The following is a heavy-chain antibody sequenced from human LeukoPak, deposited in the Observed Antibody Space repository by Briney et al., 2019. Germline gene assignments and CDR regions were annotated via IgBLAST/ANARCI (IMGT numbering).Heavy chain of an antibody. CDR3: AKDPQTYSSGVLY. V-gene: IGHV3-23*01. J-gene: IGHJ4*02. CDR2: ISGSGGST. D-gene: IGHD6-19*01. Sequence: PGGSLRLSCTSSGFTFREFAVSWVRQAPGKGLEWVSAISGSGGSTYYADSVKGRFTISRDNSKNTLYLQMNSLRAEDTVVYYCAKDPQTYSSGVLYWGQGTLVTVSS. CDR1: GFTFREFA.